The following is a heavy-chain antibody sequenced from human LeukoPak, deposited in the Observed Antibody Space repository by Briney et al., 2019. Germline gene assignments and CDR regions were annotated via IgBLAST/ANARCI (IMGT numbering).Heavy chain of an antibody. V-gene: IGHV1-69*06. CDR3: ARKVPNDSSGYYYRGQFDP. D-gene: IGHD3-22*01. CDR2: IIPIFGAA. Sequence: SVKVSCKASGGTFTSYAISWVRQAPGQGLEWMGGIIPIFGAANYAQKFQGRVTITADKSTSTAYMELSSLRSEDTAVYYCARKVPNDSSGYYYRGQFDPWGQGTLVTVSS. J-gene: IGHJ5*02. CDR1: GGTFTSYA.